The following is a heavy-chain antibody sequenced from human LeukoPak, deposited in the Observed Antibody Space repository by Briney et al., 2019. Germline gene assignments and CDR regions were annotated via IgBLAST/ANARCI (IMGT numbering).Heavy chain of an antibody. J-gene: IGHJ4*02. V-gene: IGHV1-2*02. Sequence: ASVKVSCKASGYTFNGHYMHWVRQAPGQGLEWMGWINPNSGGTNYAQKFQGRVTMTRDTSISTAYMELSRLRSDDTAVYYCARNSGYDSNDYWGQGTLVTVSS. CDR1: GYTFNGHY. CDR2: INPNSGGT. CDR3: ARNSGYDSNDY. D-gene: IGHD5-12*01.